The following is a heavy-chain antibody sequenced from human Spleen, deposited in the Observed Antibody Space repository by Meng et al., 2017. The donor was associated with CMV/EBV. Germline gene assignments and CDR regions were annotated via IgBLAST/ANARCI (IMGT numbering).Heavy chain of an antibody. V-gene: IGHV1-46*01. D-gene: IGHD2-2*01. CDR3: ARAHRYCSSTSCPDYYYYYGMDV. CDR2: INPNGYGA. Sequence: ASVKVSCKASGYSFTTYYIHWVRQAPGQGLEWMGIINPNGYGATYSQRFQGRVTMATDTSTSTAYMELRSLRSDDTAVYYCARAHRYCSSTSCPDYYYYYGMDVWGQGTTVTVSS. J-gene: IGHJ6*02. CDR1: GYSFTTYY.